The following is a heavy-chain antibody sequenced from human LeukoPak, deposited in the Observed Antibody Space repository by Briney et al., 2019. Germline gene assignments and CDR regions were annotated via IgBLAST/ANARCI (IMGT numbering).Heavy chain of an antibody. CDR2: ISGSGGST. CDR3: ARVPPRYYGSGSYSGTFDY. V-gene: IGHV3-23*01. Sequence: PGGSLRLSCAASGFTFSNYAMSWVRQAPGKGLEWVSSISGSGGSTNYADSVKGRFTISRDNAKNSLYLQMNSLRAEDTAVYYCARVPPRYYGSGSYSGTFDYWGQGTLVTVSS. J-gene: IGHJ4*02. D-gene: IGHD3-10*01. CDR1: GFTFSNYA.